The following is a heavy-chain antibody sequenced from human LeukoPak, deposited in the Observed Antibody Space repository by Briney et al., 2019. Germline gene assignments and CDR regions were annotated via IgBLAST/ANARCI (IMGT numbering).Heavy chain of an antibody. CDR3: EGRGHTDFDY. J-gene: IGHJ4*02. Sequence: GRSLRLSCAASGFTFSSYAMHWVRQAPGKGLEWVAVISYDGSNKYYADSVKGRFTISRDNSKNTLYLQMNSLRAEDTAVYYCEGRGHTDFDYWGQGTLVTVSS. D-gene: IGHD5-24*01. CDR2: ISYDGSNK. CDR1: GFTFSSYA. V-gene: IGHV3-30-3*01.